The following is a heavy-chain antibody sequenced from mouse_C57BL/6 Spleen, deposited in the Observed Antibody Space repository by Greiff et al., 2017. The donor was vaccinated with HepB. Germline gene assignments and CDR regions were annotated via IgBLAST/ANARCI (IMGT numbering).Heavy chain of an antibody. CDR1: GYTFTDYY. Sequence: EVKLQQSGPELVKPGASVKISCKASGYTFTDYYMNWVKQSHGKSLEWIGDINPNNGGTSYNQKFKGKATLTVDKSSSTAYMELRSLTSEDSAVYYCARGIYYGNYAYFDYWGQGTTLTVSS. D-gene: IGHD2-1*01. V-gene: IGHV1-26*01. CDR2: INPNNGGT. J-gene: IGHJ2*01. CDR3: ARGIYYGNYAYFDY.